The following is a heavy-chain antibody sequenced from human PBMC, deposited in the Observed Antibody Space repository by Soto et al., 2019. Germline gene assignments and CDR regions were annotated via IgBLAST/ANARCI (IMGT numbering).Heavy chain of an antibody. Sequence: ASVKVSCKASGGTFSSYAISWVRQAPGQGLEWMGGIIPIFGTANYAQKFQGRVTITADESTSTAYMELSSLRSEDTAVYYCARFRRYGTNSDDSSGYYFDYWGQGTLVTVSS. J-gene: IGHJ4*02. D-gene: IGHD3-22*01. V-gene: IGHV1-69*13. CDR1: GGTFSSYA. CDR2: IIPIFGTA. CDR3: ARFRRYGTNSDDSSGYYFDY.